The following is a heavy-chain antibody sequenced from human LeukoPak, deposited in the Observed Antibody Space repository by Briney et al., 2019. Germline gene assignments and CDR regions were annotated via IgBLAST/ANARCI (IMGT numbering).Heavy chain of an antibody. CDR3: ARDSVEVRGVIIPYYFDY. CDR2: ISYDGSNK. CDR1: GFTFSSYA. V-gene: IGHV3-30-3*01. J-gene: IGHJ4*02. Sequence: GGSLRLSCAASGFTFSSYATHWVRQAPGKGLEWVAVISYDGSNKYYADSVKGRFTISRDNSKNTLYLQMNSLRAEDTAVYYCARDSVEVRGVIIPYYFDYWGRGTLVTVSS. D-gene: IGHD3-10*01.